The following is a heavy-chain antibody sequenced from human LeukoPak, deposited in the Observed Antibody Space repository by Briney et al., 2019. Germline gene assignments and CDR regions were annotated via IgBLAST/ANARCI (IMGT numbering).Heavy chain of an antibody. V-gene: IGHV4-59*01. CDR3: ARGEGTITAVGTIDH. CDR1: GDSISNYY. J-gene: IGHJ4*02. Sequence: SETLSLTCTVSGDSISNYYWIWIRQPPGKTLEWIGYIYYSGNTNYNPSLKSRVTISVDTSKNQFSLKLTSVTAADTAVYYCARGEGTITAVGTIDHWGQGTLVTVSS. CDR2: IYYSGNT. D-gene: IGHD6-13*01.